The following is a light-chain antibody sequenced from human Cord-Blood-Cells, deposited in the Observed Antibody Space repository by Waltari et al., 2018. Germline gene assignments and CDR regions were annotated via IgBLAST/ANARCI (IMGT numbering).Light chain of an antibody. CDR3: QQYNSDSRT. CDR1: KSISSW. J-gene: IGKJ1*01. CDR2: KTS. V-gene: IGKV1-5*03. Sequence: DIQLTQSPSTLSASVVDRVTITWRASKSISSWLDWYQQKPGKAPKLLIYKTSSLESGVPSRFRDSESETEYTLTISSLHPDDFATYYCQQYNSDSRTFGQGTKVEMK.